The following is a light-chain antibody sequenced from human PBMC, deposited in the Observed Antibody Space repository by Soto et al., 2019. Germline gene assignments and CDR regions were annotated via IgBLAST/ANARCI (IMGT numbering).Light chain of an antibody. J-gene: IGKJ4*01. CDR1: QNLGTLY. Sequence: EIVLTHSPGTLSLSPWERGTLSLRASQNLGTLYLAWFQQKSGQAPRLLIYSASRRATGIPDRFTGSGSGTDFTLTINRVEPEDFAVYYCQQHADWPLTFGGGTKVDIK. V-gene: IGKV3D-20*02. CDR2: SAS. CDR3: QQHADWPLT.